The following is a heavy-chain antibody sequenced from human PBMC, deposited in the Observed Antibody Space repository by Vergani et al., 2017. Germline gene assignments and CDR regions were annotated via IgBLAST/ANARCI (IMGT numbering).Heavy chain of an antibody. V-gene: IGHV4-39*01. Sequence: QLQLQESGPGLVKPSETLSLTCTVSGGSISSSSYYWGWIRQPPGKGLEWIGSIYYSGSTYYNPSLKSRVTISVDTSKNQFSLKLSSVTAADTAVYYCARSIVGATTRYYYGMDVWGQGTTVTVSS. CDR2: IYYSGST. D-gene: IGHD1-26*01. J-gene: IGHJ6*02. CDR1: GGSISSSSYY. CDR3: ARSIVGATTRYYYGMDV.